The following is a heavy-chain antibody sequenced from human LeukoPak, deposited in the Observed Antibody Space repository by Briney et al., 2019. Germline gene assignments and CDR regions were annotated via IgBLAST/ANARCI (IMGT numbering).Heavy chain of an antibody. CDR3: ARGIESYGDYGY. J-gene: IGHJ4*02. Sequence: SETLSLTCTVSGGSISSYYWSWIRQPAGKGLEWIGRIYTSGSTNYNPSLKSRVTISIDTSKNQFSLKLSSLTAADTAIYYCARGIESYGDYGYWGQGILVTVSS. V-gene: IGHV4-4*07. D-gene: IGHD4-17*01. CDR1: GGSISSYY. CDR2: IYTSGST.